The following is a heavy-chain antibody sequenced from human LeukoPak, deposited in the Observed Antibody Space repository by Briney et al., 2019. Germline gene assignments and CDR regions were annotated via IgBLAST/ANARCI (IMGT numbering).Heavy chain of an antibody. CDR1: GGTFDNSV. Sequence: SVKVSCKTSGGTFDNSVISWVRQAPGQGREWVGGIIPFFNSTNYAQNLQGSVTITADESTSTPYMELSSLRSADTAVYYCASGDISGYYQYFYYYIDVWGKGATVTISS. D-gene: IGHD3-22*01. CDR2: IIPFFNST. V-gene: IGHV1-69*13. J-gene: IGHJ6*03. CDR3: ASGDISGYYQYFYYYIDV.